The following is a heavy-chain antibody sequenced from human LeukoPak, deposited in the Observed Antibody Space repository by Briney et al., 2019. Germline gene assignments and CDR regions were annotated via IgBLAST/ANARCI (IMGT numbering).Heavy chain of an antibody. V-gene: IGHV1-69*13. J-gene: IGHJ6*02. CDR2: IIPIFGTA. D-gene: IGHD2-15*01. CDR1: GGTFSSYA. CDR3: ARMWDCSGGSCYLPYGMDV. Sequence: GASVKVSCKASGGTFSSYAISWVRQAPGQGLEWMGGIIPIFGTANYAQKFQGRVTITVDESTSTAYMELSSLRSEDTAVYYCARMWDCSGGSCYLPYGMDVWGQGTTVTVSS.